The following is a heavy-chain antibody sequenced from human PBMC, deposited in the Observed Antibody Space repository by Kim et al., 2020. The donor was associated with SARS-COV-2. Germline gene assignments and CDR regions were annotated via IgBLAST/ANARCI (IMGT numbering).Heavy chain of an antibody. D-gene: IGHD3-22*01. Sequence: STNYNPSLKSRVTISVDTSKNQFSLKLSSVTAADTAVYYCARGMIGPFDYWGQGTLVTVSS. V-gene: IGHV4-34*01. CDR2: ST. CDR3: ARGMIGPFDY. J-gene: IGHJ4*02.